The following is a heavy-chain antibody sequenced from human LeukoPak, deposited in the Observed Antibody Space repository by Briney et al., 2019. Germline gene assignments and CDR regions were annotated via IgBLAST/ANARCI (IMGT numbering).Heavy chain of an antibody. D-gene: IGHD3-22*01. CDR2: INHSGST. CDR1: GGSFSGYY. J-gene: IGHJ4*02. Sequence: SETLSLTCAVYGGSFSGYYWSWIRQPPGKGLEWIGEINHSGSTNYNPSLKSRVTISVDTSKNQFSLKLSSVTAADTAVYYCARGVIRLNDSSGYLSAYFDYWGQGTLVTVSS. V-gene: IGHV4-34*01. CDR3: ARGVIRLNDSSGYLSAYFDY.